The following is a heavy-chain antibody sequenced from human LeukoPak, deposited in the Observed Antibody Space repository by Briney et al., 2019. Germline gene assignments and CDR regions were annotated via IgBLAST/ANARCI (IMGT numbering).Heavy chain of an antibody. Sequence: GGSLRLSCAASGFTFSTYEMNWVRQAPGKGLEWVSYISGSGSIIYYADSVKGRFTISRDNAESSLSLQMNSLRAEDTAVYYCARGASRAFDIWGQGTVVSVSS. CDR2: ISGSGSII. CDR1: GFTFSTYE. J-gene: IGHJ3*02. CDR3: ARGASRAFDI. V-gene: IGHV3-48*03.